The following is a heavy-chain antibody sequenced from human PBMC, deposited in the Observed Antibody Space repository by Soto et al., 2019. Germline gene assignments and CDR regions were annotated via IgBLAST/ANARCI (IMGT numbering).Heavy chain of an antibody. Sequence: RESVKISCKGYGYSFTSYWIGWVRQMPGKGLEWMGIIYPGDSDTRYSPSFQGQVTISADKSISTAYLQWSSLKASDPAMYYCASIAAADTCYYYGMDVWGQGTTVTVS. CDR2: IYPGDSDT. D-gene: IGHD6-13*01. CDR1: GYSFTSYW. V-gene: IGHV5-51*01. J-gene: IGHJ6*02. CDR3: ASIAAADTCYYYGMDV.